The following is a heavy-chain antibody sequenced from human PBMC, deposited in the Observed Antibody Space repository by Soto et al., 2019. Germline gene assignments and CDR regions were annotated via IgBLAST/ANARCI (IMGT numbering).Heavy chain of an antibody. V-gene: IGHV4-59*01. CDR1: GGSISSYY. CDR3: ATHAYGDYFDL. Sequence: SETLSLTCTVSGGSISSYYWSWIRQPPGKGLEWIGYIYYSGSTNYNPSLKSRVTISVDTSKNQFSLKVSSVTAADTAVYSCATHAYGDYFDLWAEAVLVTVSS. CDR2: IYYSGST. D-gene: IGHD4-17*01. J-gene: IGHJ4*02.